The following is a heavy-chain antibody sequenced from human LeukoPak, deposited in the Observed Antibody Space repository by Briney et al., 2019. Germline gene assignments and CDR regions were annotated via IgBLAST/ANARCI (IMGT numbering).Heavy chain of an antibody. CDR2: IIPILGIA. V-gene: IGHV1-69*04. CDR3: ARDLVSSGHIDY. D-gene: IGHD6-19*01. CDR1: GGTFSSYA. J-gene: IGHJ4*02. Sequence: GASVKVSCKASGGTFSSYAISWVRRAPGQGLEWMGRIIPILGIANYAQKFQGRVTITADKSTSTAYMELSSLRPEDTAVYYCARDLVSSGHIDYWGQGTLVTVSS.